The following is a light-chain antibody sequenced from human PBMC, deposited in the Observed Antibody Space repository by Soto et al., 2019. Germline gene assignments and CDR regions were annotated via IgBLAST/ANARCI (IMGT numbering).Light chain of an antibody. CDR3: QQYGSSPIT. V-gene: IGKV3-20*01. CDR1: QSVSSSY. Sequence: EIVLTQSPGTLSLSPGERATLSCRASQSVSSSYLAWYQQKPGQAPRLLIYGASSRATGLPDRFSGSGSGKDFTLTISRLAPEDFAVYYCQQYGSSPITFGQGTRLEIK. CDR2: GAS. J-gene: IGKJ5*01.